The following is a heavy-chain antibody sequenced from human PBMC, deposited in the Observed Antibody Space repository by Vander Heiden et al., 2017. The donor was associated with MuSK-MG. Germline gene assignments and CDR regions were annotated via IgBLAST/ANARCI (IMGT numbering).Heavy chain of an antibody. CDR1: GFTFSYSS. CDR2: ISSSSSTI. Sequence: EVQLVESGGGLVQPGGSLRLSCVASGFTFSYSSMNWVRQAPGKGLEWISYISSSSSTIYYADSVKGRFTISRDNAKNSLYLQMNSLRAEDTAVYYCARGRGVVGATSGYFDYWGQGTLVTVSS. V-gene: IGHV3-48*01. J-gene: IGHJ4*02. CDR3: ARGRGVVGATSGYFDY. D-gene: IGHD1-26*01.